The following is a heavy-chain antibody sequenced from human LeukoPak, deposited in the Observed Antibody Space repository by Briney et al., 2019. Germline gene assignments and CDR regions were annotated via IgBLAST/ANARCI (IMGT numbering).Heavy chain of an antibody. CDR3: ARASGSYLLDY. D-gene: IGHD1-26*01. Sequence: GRSLRLSCGASGFSFSAHGMHWVRQAPGKGLEWVAVIWYDGSNKDYADSVKGRFTISRDNSQNTLYLQMNSLRAEDTAVYYCARASGSYLLDYWGQGTLVTVSS. J-gene: IGHJ4*02. CDR2: IWYDGSNK. CDR1: GFSFSAHG. V-gene: IGHV3-33*01.